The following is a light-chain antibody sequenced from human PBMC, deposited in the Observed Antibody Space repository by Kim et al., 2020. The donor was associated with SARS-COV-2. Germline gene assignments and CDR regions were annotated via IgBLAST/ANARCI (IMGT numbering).Light chain of an antibody. CDR3: LQFGIPPET. CDR2: GAS. CDR1: QSVSSSY. Sequence: EIVLTQSPGTLSLSPGERATLSCRASQSVSSSYLAWYQQKPGQAPRLLLYGASSRATGIPDRFSGSGSGTDFTLTISRLDPEDFAVYYCLQFGIPPETFGQGTKVDIK. V-gene: IGKV3-20*01. J-gene: IGKJ1*01.